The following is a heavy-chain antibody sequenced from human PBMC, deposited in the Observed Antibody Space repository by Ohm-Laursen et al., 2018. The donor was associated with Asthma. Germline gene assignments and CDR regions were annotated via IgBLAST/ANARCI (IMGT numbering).Heavy chain of an antibody. V-gene: IGHV3-21*01. J-gene: IGHJ1*01. CDR2: ISTASTFI. CDR3: ARIGPEWELPGREYSLHH. CDR1: GYTFSRYS. Sequence: LRLSCAASGYTFSRYSIHWIRQAPGKGLEWVASISTASTFIYYADSVRGRFTTSRDNARNSVYLQMNSLRAEDTALYYCARIGPEWELPGREYSLHHWGEGTLVTVSS. D-gene: IGHD1-26*01.